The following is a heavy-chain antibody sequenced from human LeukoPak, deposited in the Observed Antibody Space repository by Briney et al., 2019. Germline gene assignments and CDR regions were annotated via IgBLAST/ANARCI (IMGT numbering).Heavy chain of an antibody. CDR2: ISYGGINK. CDR3: ASGRAFDI. CDR1: RFTFSSYA. V-gene: IGHV3-30*03. Sequence: PGRSLRLSCAASRFTFSSYAMHWVRQAPGKGLDWVAVISYGGINKYYADSVKGRFTISRDNSKNTLYLQMNSLRAEDTAVYYCASGRAFDIWGQGTMVTVSS. J-gene: IGHJ3*02.